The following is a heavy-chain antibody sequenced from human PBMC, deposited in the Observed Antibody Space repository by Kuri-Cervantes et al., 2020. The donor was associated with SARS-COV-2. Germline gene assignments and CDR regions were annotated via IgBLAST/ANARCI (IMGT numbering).Heavy chain of an antibody. V-gene: IGHV3-21*01. CDR3: ARCPYDSSGYYSPLSPLCIDY. CDR1: GFTFSSYW. J-gene: IGHJ4*02. CDR2: ISSSSSYI. Sequence: GGSLRLSCAASGFTFSSYWMHWVRQAPGKGLVWVSSISSSSSYIYYADSVKGRFTISRDNAKNSLYLQMNSLRAEDTAVYYCARCPYDSSGYYSPLSPLCIDYWGQGTLVTVSS. D-gene: IGHD3-22*01.